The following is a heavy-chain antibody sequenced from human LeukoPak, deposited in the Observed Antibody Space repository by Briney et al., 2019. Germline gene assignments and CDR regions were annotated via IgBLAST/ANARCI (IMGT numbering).Heavy chain of an antibody. CDR1: GFTFSSYW. D-gene: IGHD2-8*01. J-gene: IGHJ6*03. CDR3: AKTFQWYYMDV. Sequence: GGSLRLSCAASGFTFSSYWMHWVRQAPGKGLEWVSSISSSSSYIYYADSVKGRFTISRDNSKNTLYLQMNSLRAEDTAVYYCAKTFQWYYMDVWGKGTTVTISS. CDR2: ISSSSSYI. V-gene: IGHV3-21*04.